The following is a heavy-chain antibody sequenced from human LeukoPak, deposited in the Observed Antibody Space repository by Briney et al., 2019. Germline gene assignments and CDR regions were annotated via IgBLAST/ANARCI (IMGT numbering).Heavy chain of an antibody. CDR2: INPSGGST. D-gene: IGHD3-16*01. V-gene: IGHV1-46*01. J-gene: IGHJ3*02. CDR1: GYTFTSYY. Sequence: VASVKVSCKASGYTFTSYYMHWVRQAPGQGLEWMGIINPSGGSTSYAQKFQGRVTMTRDTSTSTVYMELSSLRSEDTAVYYCARDRGEYAESLDAFDIWGQGTMVTVSS. CDR3: ARDRGEYAESLDAFDI.